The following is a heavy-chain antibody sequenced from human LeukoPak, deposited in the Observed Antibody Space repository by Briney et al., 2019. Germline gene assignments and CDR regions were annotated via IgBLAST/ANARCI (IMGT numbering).Heavy chain of an antibody. Sequence: GGSLRLSCAASGFTFSSYAMSWVRQAPGKGLEWVSAISGSGGSTYYADSVKGRFTISRDNSKNTLYLQMNSLRAEDTAVYYCVKGSVYDFWSGYSRHLNYWGQGTLVTVSS. CDR1: GFTFSSYA. J-gene: IGHJ4*02. CDR3: VKGSVYDFWSGYSRHLNY. V-gene: IGHV3-23*01. D-gene: IGHD3-3*01. CDR2: ISGSGGST.